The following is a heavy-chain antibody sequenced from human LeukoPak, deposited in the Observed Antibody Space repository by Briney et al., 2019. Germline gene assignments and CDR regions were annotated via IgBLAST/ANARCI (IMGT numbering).Heavy chain of an antibody. J-gene: IGHJ4*02. CDR3: AKYLKGDCYSTFIDY. V-gene: IGHV3-23*01. CDR2: ISGSGGST. CDR1: GFTFSGYW. Sequence: PGGSLRLSCVVSGFTFSGYWMSWVRQAPGKGLEWVSGISGSGGSTYYADSVKGRFTISRDNSKNTLYLQMNSLRAEDTAVYYCAKYLKGDCYSTFIDYWGQGTLVTVSS. D-gene: IGHD2-21*02.